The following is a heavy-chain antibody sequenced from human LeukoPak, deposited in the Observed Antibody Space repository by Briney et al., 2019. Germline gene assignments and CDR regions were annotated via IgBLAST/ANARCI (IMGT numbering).Heavy chain of an antibody. V-gene: IGHV3-15*01. CDR2: IKSKTDGGTT. CDR3: TTDRVRYCTNGVCFYGMDV. Sequence: PGGSLRLSCAASGFTFSNAWMSWVRQAPGKGLEWVGRIKSKTDGGTTDYAARVKGRFTISRDDSKNPLYLQMNSLKTEDTAVYYCTTDRVRYCTNGVCFYGMDVWGQGTTVTVSS. D-gene: IGHD2-8*01. CDR1: GFTFSNAW. J-gene: IGHJ6*02.